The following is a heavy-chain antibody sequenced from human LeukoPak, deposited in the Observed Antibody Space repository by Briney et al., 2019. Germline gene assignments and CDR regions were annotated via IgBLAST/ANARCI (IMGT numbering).Heavy chain of an antibody. CDR3: ALNYYDSSGYFEYFQH. J-gene: IGHJ1*01. CDR1: GFTFNNYE. V-gene: IGHV3-48*03. D-gene: IGHD3-22*01. CDR2: ISSSGNTI. Sequence: PGGSLRLSCAASGFTFNNYEMNWVRQAPGKGLEWVSYISSSGNTIYYADSVKGRFTISRDNAKNSLYLQMNSLRAEDTAVYYCALNYYDSSGYFEYFQHWGQGTLVTVSS.